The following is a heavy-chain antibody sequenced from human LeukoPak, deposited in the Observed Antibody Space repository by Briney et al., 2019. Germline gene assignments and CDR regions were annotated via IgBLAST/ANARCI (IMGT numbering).Heavy chain of an antibody. CDR3: AREGRYDFWGGGFDY. Sequence: PSETLSLTCTVSGGSISSYYWSWIRQPPGKGLEWIGYIYYSGSTNYNPSLKSRVTISVDTSKNQFSLKLSSVAAADTAVYYCAREGRYDFWGGGFDYWGQGTLVTVSS. J-gene: IGHJ4*02. CDR1: GGSISSYY. V-gene: IGHV4-59*01. CDR2: IYYSGST. D-gene: IGHD3-3*01.